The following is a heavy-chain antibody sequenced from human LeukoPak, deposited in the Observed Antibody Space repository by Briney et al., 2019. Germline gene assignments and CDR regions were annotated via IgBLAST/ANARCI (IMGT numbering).Heavy chain of an antibody. J-gene: IGHJ3*02. Sequence: GGSLRLSCAASGFTFSSYSMNWVRRAPGKGLEWVSSISSSSSYIYYADSVKGRFTISRDNAKNSLYLQMNSLRAEDTAVYYGAREGPNGEGGELDIWGQGTMVTVSS. CDR3: AREGPNGEGGELDI. D-gene: IGHD3-10*01. CDR1: GFTFSSYS. V-gene: IGHV3-21*01. CDR2: ISSSSSYI.